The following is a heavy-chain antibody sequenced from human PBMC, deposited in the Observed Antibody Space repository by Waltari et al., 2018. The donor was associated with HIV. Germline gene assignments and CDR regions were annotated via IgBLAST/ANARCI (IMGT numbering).Heavy chain of an antibody. D-gene: IGHD3-10*02. J-gene: IGHJ4*02. CDR3: TRIPKFGVYFDY. CDR2: INPISGGT. V-gene: IGHV1-2*06. Sequence: QVQLVQSGAEVKKPGASVKVSCKASGYTFTGYYIHWVRQAPGQGLEWMGRINPISGGTNYAQKFQGRVTMTRDTSIGTAYMELSRLRSDDTAVYFCTRIPKFGVYFDYWGQGTLVTVSS. CDR1: GYTFTGYY.